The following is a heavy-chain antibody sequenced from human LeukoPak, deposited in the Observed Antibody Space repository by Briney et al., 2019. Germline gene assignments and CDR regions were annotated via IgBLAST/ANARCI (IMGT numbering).Heavy chain of an antibody. V-gene: IGHV3-30*04. Sequence: GGSLRLSCTTSGFTFNNYPMHWVRQAPGKGLEWVAVIGYDGRFKFQADSVKGRLTISRDDSRNTLYLQMNSLRPEDTAVYYCARDPRTGSPDYFDYWGQGTLVTVST. CDR1: GFTFNNYP. D-gene: IGHD3-10*01. CDR3: ARDPRTGSPDYFDY. CDR2: IGYDGRFK. J-gene: IGHJ4*02.